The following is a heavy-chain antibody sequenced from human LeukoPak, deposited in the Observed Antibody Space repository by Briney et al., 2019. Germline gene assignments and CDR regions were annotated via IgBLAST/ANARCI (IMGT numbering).Heavy chain of an antibody. CDR1: GLTFSSNW. V-gene: IGHV3-74*01. J-gene: IGHJ4*02. CDR2: ITNDGSST. CDR3: TAQQGGNPAY. D-gene: IGHD1-14*01. Sequence: HSGGSLSLSCAASGLTFSSNWMHWVRHAPGTGLAWVSYITNDGSSTYYADYVKGRFTIPRANSKNMLYLQVNSLRPKDTAVYYWTAQQGGNPAYWGERTLGTVSP.